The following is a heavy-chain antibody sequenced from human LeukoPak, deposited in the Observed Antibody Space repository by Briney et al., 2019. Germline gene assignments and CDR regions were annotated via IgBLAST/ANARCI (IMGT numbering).Heavy chain of an antibody. Sequence: PSETLSLTCTVSGGSISSSSYYWGWVRQAPGKGLEWVANIKQDGSEKYYVDSVKGRFTISRDNAKNSLYLQMNSLRAEDTAVYYCARDRYSSSWYFLEYFQHWGQGTLVTVSS. D-gene: IGHD6-13*01. V-gene: IGHV3-7*01. CDR3: ARDRYSSSWYFLEYFQH. J-gene: IGHJ1*01. CDR1: GGSISSSSYY. CDR2: IKQDGSEK.